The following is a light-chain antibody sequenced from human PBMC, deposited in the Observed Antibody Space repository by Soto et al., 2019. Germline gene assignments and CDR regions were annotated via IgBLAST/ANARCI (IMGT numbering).Light chain of an antibody. CDR1: QSISTN. CDR3: QQFGGSPTWT. Sequence: EIVLTQSPATLSLSPGERVTFSCRASQSISTNLAWYQQKPGQAPRLLIYGASSRATGIPDRFSGSGSGTDFTLTISRLEPEDFAVYYCQQFGGSPTWTFGQGTKVDIK. CDR2: GAS. J-gene: IGKJ1*01. V-gene: IGKV3-20*01.